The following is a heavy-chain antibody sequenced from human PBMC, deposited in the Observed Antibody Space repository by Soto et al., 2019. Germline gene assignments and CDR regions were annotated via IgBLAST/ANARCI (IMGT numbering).Heavy chain of an antibody. V-gene: IGHV3-23*01. Sequence: EVQLLESGGGLVQHGGSLRLSCAASGFTFSSYAMSWVRQAPGKGLEWVTAISGSGGSTYYADSVKGRFTISRDNSKNTLYLQMNSLKAEDTAIYYCAKDKVVVVTSNFDYWGQGTLVTVSS. J-gene: IGHJ4*02. CDR3: AKDKVVVVTSNFDY. CDR2: ISGSGGST. CDR1: GFTFSSYA. D-gene: IGHD2-21*02.